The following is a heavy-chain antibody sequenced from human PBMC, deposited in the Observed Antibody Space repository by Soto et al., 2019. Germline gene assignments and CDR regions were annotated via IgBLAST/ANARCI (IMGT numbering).Heavy chain of an antibody. D-gene: IGHD3-3*01. CDR1: GFNFSTYD. J-gene: IGHJ4*02. CDR3: AKRPTDFWSGYWPSDY. CDR2: ISYDGSKK. Sequence: PGGSLRLSCEVSGFNFSTYDMHWVRQAPGQGLEWVAVISYDGSKKYYAESVKGRFSISRDNSKNTLYLQMNSPRAEDTAVYYCAKRPTDFWSGYWPSDYWGQGTLVTVSS. V-gene: IGHV3-30*18.